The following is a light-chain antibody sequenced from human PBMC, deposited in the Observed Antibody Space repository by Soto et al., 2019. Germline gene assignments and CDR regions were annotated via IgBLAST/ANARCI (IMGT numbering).Light chain of an antibody. CDR2: EVN. Sequence: QSVLTQPPSASGSPGQSVTISCTGTSSDVGGYKYVSWYQQHPGKAPKLMIFEVNKRPSGVPDRFSGSKSGNTASLTVSGLPAGDEADYHCRSYAGITSLGVFGPGPQLTVL. J-gene: IGLJ1*01. CDR1: SSDVGGYKY. V-gene: IGLV2-8*01. CDR3: RSYAGITSLGV.